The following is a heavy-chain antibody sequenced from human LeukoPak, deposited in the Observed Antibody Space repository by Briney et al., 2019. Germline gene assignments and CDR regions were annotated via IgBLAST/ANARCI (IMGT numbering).Heavy chain of an antibody. CDR3: ARIEWLRSTY. J-gene: IGHJ4*02. Sequence: SETLSLTCTVSGGSLSSSSYYWGWIRQPPGKGLEWIGSIYYSGSTYYNPSLKSRVTISVDTSKNQFSLKLSSVTAADTAVYYCARIEWLRSTYWGQGTLVTVSS. CDR2: IYYSGST. D-gene: IGHD5-12*01. V-gene: IGHV4-39*07. CDR1: GGSLSSSSYY.